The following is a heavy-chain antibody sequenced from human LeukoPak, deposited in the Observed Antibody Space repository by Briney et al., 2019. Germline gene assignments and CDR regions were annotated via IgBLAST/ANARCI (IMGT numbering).Heavy chain of an antibody. V-gene: IGHV3-53*01. J-gene: IGHJ4*02. CDR1: GFTVSSNY. CDR3: ARDSTYSVY. D-gene: IGHD2-21*01. CDR2: IYSGGST. Sequence: GGSLRLSCAASGFTVSSNYMSWVRQAPGKGLEWVSVIYSGGSTYYADPVKGRFTISRDNSKNTLYLQMNSLRAEDTAVHYRARDSTYSVYWGQGTLVTVSS.